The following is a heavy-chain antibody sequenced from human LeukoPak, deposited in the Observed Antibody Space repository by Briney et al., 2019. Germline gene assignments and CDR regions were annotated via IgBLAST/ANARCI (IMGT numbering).Heavy chain of an antibody. CDR3: ARWNYSNPPGYYYYGMDV. J-gene: IGHJ6*02. D-gene: IGHD4-11*01. Sequence: PSQSRSPACPLSGRSISTYYCSWIRHPAGKGMGWIGYIYYSGSTNYHPSFKSRVTISVDTPKNQFSLKLSSVTAADTPVYYFARWNYSNPPGYYYYGMDVWGQGTTVTVSS. V-gene: IGHV4-59*01. CDR2: IYYSGST. CDR1: GRSISTYY.